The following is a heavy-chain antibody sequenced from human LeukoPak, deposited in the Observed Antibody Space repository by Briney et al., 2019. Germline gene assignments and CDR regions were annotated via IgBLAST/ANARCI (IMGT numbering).Heavy chain of an antibody. CDR3: ARDEPGSSSPFDY. Sequence: SETLSLTCAVYGGSFSGYYWSWIRQPPGKGLEWIGEINHSGSTYYNPSLKSRVTISVDTSKNQFSLKLSSVTAADTAVYYCARDEPGSSSPFDYWGQGTLVTVSS. V-gene: IGHV4-34*01. J-gene: IGHJ4*02. D-gene: IGHD6-6*01. CDR2: INHSGST. CDR1: GGSFSGYY.